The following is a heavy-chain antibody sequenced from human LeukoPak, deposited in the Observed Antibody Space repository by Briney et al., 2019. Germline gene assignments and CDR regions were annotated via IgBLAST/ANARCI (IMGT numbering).Heavy chain of an antibody. D-gene: IGHD3-22*01. J-gene: IGHJ4*02. V-gene: IGHV4-31*03. CDR1: GASISSGGYY. CDR3: AREWHYYDSSGYWGYYFDY. CDR2: IYYSGST. Sequence: SETLSLTCTVSGASISSGGYYWSWIRQLPGKGLEWIGYIYYSGSTYYNPSLKSRVTISVDTSKNQFSLKLSSVTAADTAVYYCAREWHYYDSSGYWGYYFDYWGQGTLVTVSS.